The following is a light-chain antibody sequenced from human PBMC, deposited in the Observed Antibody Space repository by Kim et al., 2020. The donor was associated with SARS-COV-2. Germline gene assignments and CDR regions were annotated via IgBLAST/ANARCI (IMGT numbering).Light chain of an antibody. CDR3: HVWDSSSNHWV. CDR2: YDS. CDR1: NIRSES. Sequence: APGKTARITCGGNNIRSESVHWYQQKPGQAPVLVIYYDSDRPSGIPERFSGSNSGNTATLTISRVEAEDEADYYCHVWDSSSNHWVFGGGTQLTVL. V-gene: IGLV3-21*04. J-gene: IGLJ2*01.